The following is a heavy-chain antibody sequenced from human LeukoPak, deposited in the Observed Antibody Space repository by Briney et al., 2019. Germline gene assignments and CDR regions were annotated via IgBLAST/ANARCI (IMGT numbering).Heavy chain of an antibody. Sequence: GGSLRLSCAASGFTFSSYSMNWVRQAPGKGLEWVSSITSSSSYIYYADSVKGRFTISRDNAKNSLYLQMNSLRAEDTAVYYCARGRSGWCLFDYWGQGTLVTVSS. CDR2: ITSSSSYI. V-gene: IGHV3-21*01. CDR1: GFTFSSYS. D-gene: IGHD6-19*01. J-gene: IGHJ4*02. CDR3: ARGRSGWCLFDY.